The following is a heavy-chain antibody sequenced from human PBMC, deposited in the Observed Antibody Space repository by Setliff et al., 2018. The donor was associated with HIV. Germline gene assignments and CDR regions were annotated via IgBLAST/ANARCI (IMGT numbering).Heavy chain of an antibody. Sequence: ASVKVSCKASGYTFTSHGISWVRQAPGQGLEWMGWISAYNGNTNYAQKFLGRVTMNTDTSTSTGYMELRSLRSDDTAVYYCARDPSSWFYFDYWGQGTLVTVSS. J-gene: IGHJ4*02. V-gene: IGHV1-18*01. D-gene: IGHD6-13*01. CDR2: ISAYNGNT. CDR1: GYTFTSHG. CDR3: ARDPSSWFYFDY.